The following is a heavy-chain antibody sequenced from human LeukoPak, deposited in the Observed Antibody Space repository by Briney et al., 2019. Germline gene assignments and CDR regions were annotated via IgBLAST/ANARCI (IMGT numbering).Heavy chain of an antibody. CDR2: ISAYSGDT. D-gene: IGHD6-6*01. Sequence: ASVTVSCKTSGYTFTYHGISWVRQAPGQGLEWMGLISAYSGDTNYAVKFQGRVAMTRAISTSTAYMELRSLRSNDTAFYSCARDETAGRTHFDDWGQGTLVT. CDR1: GYTFTYHG. CDR3: ARDETAGRTHFDD. V-gene: IGHV1-18*01. J-gene: IGHJ4*02.